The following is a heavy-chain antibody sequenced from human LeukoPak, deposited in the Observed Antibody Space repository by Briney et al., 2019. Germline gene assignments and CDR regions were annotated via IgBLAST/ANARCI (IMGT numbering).Heavy chain of an antibody. CDR3: ARAYGSGSYYWFDY. J-gene: IGHJ4*02. V-gene: IGHV3-7*01. CDR1: GFTFSSYW. CDR2: IKQDGSEK. Sequence: PGGSLRLSCAASGFTFSSYWMSWVRQAPGKGLEGVANIKQDGSEKYYVDSVKGRFTISRDNAKNSLYLQMNSLRAEDTAVYYCARAYGSGSYYWFDYWGQGTLVTVSS. D-gene: IGHD3-10*01.